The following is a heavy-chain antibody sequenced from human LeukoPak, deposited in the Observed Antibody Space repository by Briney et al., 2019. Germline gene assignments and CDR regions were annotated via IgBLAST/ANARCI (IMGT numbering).Heavy chain of an antibody. D-gene: IGHD3-10*01. J-gene: IGHJ6*02. V-gene: IGHV3-64*01. CDR3: ARGFTGYYYCGMDV. CDR2: ISSNGGST. CDR1: GFAFSSYA. Sequence: GGSLRLSCAASGFAFSSYAVHWVRQAPGKGLEYVSAISSNGGSTYYANSVKGRFTISRDISKNTLYLQMGSLRAEDMAVYYCARGFTGYYYCGMDVWGQGTTVTVSS.